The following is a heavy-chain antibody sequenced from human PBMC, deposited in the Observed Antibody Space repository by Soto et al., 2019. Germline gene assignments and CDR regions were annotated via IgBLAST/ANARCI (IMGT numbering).Heavy chain of an antibody. CDR2: ISTNNGER. D-gene: IGHD1-1*01. CDR3: VRDLPTNSAYDY. Sequence: QLQLVQSGAEVKKPGASVKVSCKASGYTFLSFDIAWVRQARGQGLEWMGWISTNNGERGYPKTLQGRVTLTTDRSTRPAYMELRSLRSDDTVVYYCVRDLPTNSAYDYWGHGTLVTVSS. CDR1: GYTFLSFD. V-gene: IGHV1-18*01. J-gene: IGHJ4*01.